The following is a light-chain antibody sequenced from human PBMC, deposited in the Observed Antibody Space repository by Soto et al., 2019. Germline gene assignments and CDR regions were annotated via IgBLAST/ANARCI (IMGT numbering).Light chain of an antibody. V-gene: IGLV2-8*01. Sequence: LTQPPSASGSPGQSVTISCTGTSSDVGGYNYVSWYQQHPGKAPKLMIYEVSKRPSGVPDRFSGSKSGNTASLTVSGVQAEDEADYYCSSYAGSNNADVFGTGTKVTVL. J-gene: IGLJ1*01. CDR1: SSDVGGYNY. CDR2: EVS. CDR3: SSYAGSNNADV.